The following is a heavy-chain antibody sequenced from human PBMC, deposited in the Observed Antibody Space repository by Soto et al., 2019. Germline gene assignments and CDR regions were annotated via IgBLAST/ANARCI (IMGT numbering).Heavy chain of an antibody. D-gene: IGHD3-10*01. V-gene: IGHV3-30*18. CDR3: AKAGGYPYNWFDP. J-gene: IGHJ5*02. CDR2: ISYDGSNK. CDR1: GFTFSSYG. Sequence: GGSLRLSCAASGFTFSSYGMHWVRQAPGKGLEWVAVISYDGSNKYYADSVKGRFTISRDNSKNTLYLQMNSLRAEDTAVYYCAKAGGYPYNWFDPWGQGTLVTVSS.